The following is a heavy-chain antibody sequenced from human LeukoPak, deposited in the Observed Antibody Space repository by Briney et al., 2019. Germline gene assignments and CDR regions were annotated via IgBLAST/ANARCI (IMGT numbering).Heavy chain of an antibody. J-gene: IGHJ4*02. D-gene: IGHD4-23*01. CDR2: IGTSSSTI. Sequence: QPGGSLRLSCAASGFAFSDYSMNWVRQASGKGLEWVSYIGTSSSTIYYADSVKGRFTISRDNAENSLYLQMNRLRDEDTAVYYCARHDYGGNSGDYWGQGTLVTVSS. CDR1: GFAFSDYS. CDR3: ARHDYGGNSGDY. V-gene: IGHV3-48*02.